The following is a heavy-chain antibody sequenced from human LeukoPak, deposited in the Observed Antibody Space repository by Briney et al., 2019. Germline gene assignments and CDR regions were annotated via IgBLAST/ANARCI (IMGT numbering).Heavy chain of an antibody. D-gene: IGHD1-26*01. V-gene: IGHV1-69*13. CDR1: GGTFSSYA. CDR3: ATEYRGSYKPYVY. Sequence: SVKVSCKASGGTFSSYAISWVRQAPGQGLEWMGGIIPIFGTANYAQKFQGRVTITADESTSTAYMELSSLRSEDTAVYYCATEYRGSYKPYVYWGQGTLSPSPQ. J-gene: IGHJ4*02. CDR2: IIPIFGTA.